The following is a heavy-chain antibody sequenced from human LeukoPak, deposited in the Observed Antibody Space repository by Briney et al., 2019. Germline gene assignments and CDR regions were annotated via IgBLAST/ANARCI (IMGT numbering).Heavy chain of an antibody. CDR1: GGSVSNYY. CDR3: ATRKLGNDY. J-gene: IGHJ4*02. D-gene: IGHD7-27*01. Sequence: SETLSLTCTVSGGSVSNYYWSWIRQSPGRGLEWIGYIYYTETSYNPSLKSRVTISADTSKNQFSLKLYSVTAADTAVYYCATRKLGNDYWGQGTLVTVSS. V-gene: IGHV4-59*02. CDR2: IYYTET.